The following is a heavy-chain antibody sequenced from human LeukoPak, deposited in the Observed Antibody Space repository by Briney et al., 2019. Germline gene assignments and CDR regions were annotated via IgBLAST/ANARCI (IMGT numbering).Heavy chain of an antibody. J-gene: IGHJ4*02. CDR1: GGSFSGYY. Sequence: SETLSLTCAVYGGSFSGYYWSWIRQPPGKGLEWIGEINHSGSTNYNPSLKSRVTISVDTSKNQFSLKLSSVTAADTAVYYCARAGCGDYYFDYWGQGTLVTVSS. V-gene: IGHV4-34*01. D-gene: IGHD4-17*01. CDR2: INHSGST. CDR3: ARAGCGDYYFDY.